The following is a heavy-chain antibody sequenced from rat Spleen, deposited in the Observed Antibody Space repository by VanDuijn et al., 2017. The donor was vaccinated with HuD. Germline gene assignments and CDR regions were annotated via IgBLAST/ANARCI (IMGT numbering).Heavy chain of an antibody. J-gene: IGHJ2*01. Sequence: EVQLVESGGGLVQPGRSMKLSCAASGFTFSDYYMAWVRQAPKKGLEWVASISTGGGNIHYRDSVKGRFTISRDNAKSTLYLQMDSLRSEDTATYYCTRENWKPDYWGQGVMVTVSS. V-gene: IGHV5-25*01. D-gene: IGHD4-2*01. CDR1: GFTFSDYY. CDR2: ISTGGGNI. CDR3: TRENWKPDY.